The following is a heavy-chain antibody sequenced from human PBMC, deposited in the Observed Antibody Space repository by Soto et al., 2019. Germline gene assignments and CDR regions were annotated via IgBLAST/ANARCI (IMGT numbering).Heavy chain of an antibody. CDR1: GGSISSGDYY. CDR2: IYYSGST. V-gene: IGHV4-30-4*01. Sequence: SETLSLTCTVSGGSISSGDYYWSWIRPPPGKGLEWIGYIYYSGSTYYNPSLKSRVTISVDTSKNQFSLKLSSVTAADTAVYYCARLNVVVVAATRVNDAFDIWGQGTMVTVSS. D-gene: IGHD2-15*01. CDR3: ARLNVVVVAATRVNDAFDI. J-gene: IGHJ3*02.